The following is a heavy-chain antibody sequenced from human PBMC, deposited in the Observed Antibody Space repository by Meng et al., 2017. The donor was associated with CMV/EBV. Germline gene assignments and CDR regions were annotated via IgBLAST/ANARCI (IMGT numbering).Heavy chain of an antibody. CDR3: ARSFRFGHSSPTGYYYYGMDV. CDR1: GGTFSSYT. CDR2: IIPILGIA. Sequence: SVKVSCKASGGTFSSYTISWVRQAPGQGLEWMGRIIPILGIANYAQKFQGRVTITADKSTSTAYMELSSLRSEDTAVYYCARSFRFGHSSPTGYYYYGMDVWGQGTTVTVSS. V-gene: IGHV1-69*02. D-gene: IGHD6-13*01. J-gene: IGHJ6*02.